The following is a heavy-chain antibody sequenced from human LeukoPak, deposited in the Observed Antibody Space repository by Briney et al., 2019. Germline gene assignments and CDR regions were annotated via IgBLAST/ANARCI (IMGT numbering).Heavy chain of an antibody. Sequence: SETLSLTCTVSGGSISSSTYYWGWIRQPPGKGLEGIGSIYYSGSAYYNPSLKRRVTISVGTSKNQFSLKLGSVTAADTAVYYCATQETTTDYWGQGTLVTVSS. CDR1: GGSISSSTYY. CDR2: IYYSGSA. J-gene: IGHJ4*02. D-gene: IGHD4-17*01. V-gene: IGHV4-39*01. CDR3: ATQETTTDY.